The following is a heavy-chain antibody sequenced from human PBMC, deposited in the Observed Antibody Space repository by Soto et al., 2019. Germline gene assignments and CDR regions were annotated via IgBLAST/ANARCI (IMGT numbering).Heavy chain of an antibody. J-gene: IGHJ6*02. CDR1: GGTFSSYA. CDR2: IIPSFCTA. CDR3: ARDRRQLWLGAASFYYYGMDV. V-gene: IGHV1-69*01. Sequence: GASVTVSCKASGGTFSSYAISWVREAPGQGVGGMGGIIPSFCTANYAQKFQGRVTITADESTSTAYMELSSLRSEDTAVYYCARDRRQLWLGAASFYYYGMDVWGQGTTVTVSS. D-gene: IGHD5-18*01.